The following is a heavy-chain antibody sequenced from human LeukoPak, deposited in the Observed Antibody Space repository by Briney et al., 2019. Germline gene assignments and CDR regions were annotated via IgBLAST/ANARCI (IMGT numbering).Heavy chain of an antibody. J-gene: IGHJ4*02. V-gene: IGHV3-30*04. CDR2: ISYDGNNK. CDR3: ARGGVYSTSAVDY. CDR1: GFTFSNYA. Sequence: GGSLRLSCAASGFTFSNYAMHWVRQAPGKGLEWVTLISYDGNNKYYPDSVKGRFTISRDNVKNTLYLQMNSLRAEDTAVYYCARGGVYSTSAVDYWGQGTLVTVSS. D-gene: IGHD6-6*01.